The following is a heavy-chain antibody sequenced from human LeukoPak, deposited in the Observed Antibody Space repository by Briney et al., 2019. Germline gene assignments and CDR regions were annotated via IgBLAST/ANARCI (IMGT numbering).Heavy chain of an antibody. CDR2: IFYAGST. Sequence: SETLSLTCTVSGDSISSETYHWGWIRQPPGRGLQWIGSIFYAGSTYYNPSLRSRVSISVDTSKDQFSLKLFPVTAADTAVYYCARSGWPMGGFDPWGQGILVTISS. D-gene: IGHD3-10*01. V-gene: IGHV4-39*01. CDR1: GDSISSETYH. CDR3: ARSGWPMGGFDP. J-gene: IGHJ5*02.